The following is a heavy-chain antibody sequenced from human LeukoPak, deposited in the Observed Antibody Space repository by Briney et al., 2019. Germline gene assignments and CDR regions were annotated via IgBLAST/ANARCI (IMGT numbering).Heavy chain of an antibody. CDR1: GFTFSSYG. D-gene: IGHD3-3*01. Sequence: PGGSLRLSCAASGFTFSSYGMHWVRQAPGKGLEWVAVIWYDGSNKYYADSVKGRFTISRDNSKNTLYLQMNSLRAEDTAVYYCAKERLEWLSGKYYFDYWGQGTLVTVSS. CDR3: AKERLEWLSGKYYFDY. CDR2: IWYDGSNK. V-gene: IGHV3-33*06. J-gene: IGHJ4*02.